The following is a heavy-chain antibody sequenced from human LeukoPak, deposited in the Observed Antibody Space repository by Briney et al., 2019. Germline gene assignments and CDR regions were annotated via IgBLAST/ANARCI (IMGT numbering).Heavy chain of an antibody. CDR1: GFTYDDYA. Sequence: GRSLRLSCVASGFTYDDYAMHWVRQAPGKGLEWVSGISWNSGSIGYADSVKGRFTIYRDNAKNSLYLQMNSLRPEDMALYYCAKDTGYDWGTHPFDYWGQGTLVTVSS. J-gene: IGHJ4*02. CDR2: ISWNSGSI. V-gene: IGHV3-9*03. D-gene: IGHD5-12*01. CDR3: AKDTGYDWGTHPFDY.